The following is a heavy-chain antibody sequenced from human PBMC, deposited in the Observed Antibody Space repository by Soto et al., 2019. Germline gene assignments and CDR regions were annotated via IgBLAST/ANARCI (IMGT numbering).Heavy chain of an antibody. J-gene: IGHJ4*02. V-gene: IGHV3-33*01. CDR2: IWFDGSNK. CDR3: ERDRELCSSHFDH. Sequence: QVQLVESGGGVVQPGKSLRLACVVSGFTFGSDAMHWVRQAPGKGLEWVAVIWFDGSNKYYADSVKGRFTISRDNSKNTLYLQMNSLRVEDTGVYYCERDRELCSSHFDHWGQGTLVTVSS. D-gene: IGHD6-6*01. CDR1: GFTFGSDA.